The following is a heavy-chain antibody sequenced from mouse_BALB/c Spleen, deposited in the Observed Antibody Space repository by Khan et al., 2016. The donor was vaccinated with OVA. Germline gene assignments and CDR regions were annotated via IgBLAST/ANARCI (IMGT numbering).Heavy chain of an antibody. Sequence: VQLQESGGEVIRPGTSVKVSCKASGYAFTHYLIEWVKQRPGQGLEWIGVINPGSGSTNYNEKFTGKAILTADKSSSTAYMQLGSLTSDDSAVYFCARDDYDNFLYFDYWGQGTTLTVSS. CDR2: INPGSGST. V-gene: IGHV1-54*01. D-gene: IGHD2-1*01. CDR3: ARDDYDNFLYFDY. CDR1: GYAFTHYL. J-gene: IGHJ2*01.